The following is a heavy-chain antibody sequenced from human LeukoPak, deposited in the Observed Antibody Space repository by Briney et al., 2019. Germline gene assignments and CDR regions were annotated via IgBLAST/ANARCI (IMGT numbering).Heavy chain of an antibody. D-gene: IGHD1-26*01. V-gene: IGHV3-7*01. CDR2: IKQDGSEK. J-gene: IGHJ3*02. Sequence: GGSLRLSCAASGFTFSSYWMSWVRQAPGKGLEWVANIKQDGSEKYYVDSVKGRFTISRDNAKNSLYLQMNSLRAEDTAVYYCATRSSSGSYYGDAFDIWGQGTMVTVSS. CDR1: GFTFSSYW. CDR3: ATRSSSGSYYGDAFDI.